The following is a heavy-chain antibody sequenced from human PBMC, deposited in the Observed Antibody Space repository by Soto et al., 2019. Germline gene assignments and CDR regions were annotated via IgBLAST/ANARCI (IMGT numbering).Heavy chain of an antibody. Sequence: EVQLVESGGGLVMPGGSLRLSCIASGFSFSTYSMNWVRQAPGKGLEWVSSIRRSGDYTYYADSLKGRFTISRDNAKNSLSLQMISRRAGDTAVYYCARSTRLGGMDVWGQGTPVTVSS. CDR2: IRRSGDYT. J-gene: IGHJ6*02. D-gene: IGHD3-10*01. CDR3: ARSTRLGGMDV. CDR1: GFSFSTYS. V-gene: IGHV3-21*01.